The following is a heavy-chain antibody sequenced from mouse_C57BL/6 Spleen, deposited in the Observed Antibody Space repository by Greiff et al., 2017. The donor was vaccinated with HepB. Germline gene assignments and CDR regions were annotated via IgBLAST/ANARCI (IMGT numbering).Heavy chain of an antibody. J-gene: IGHJ2*01. CDR3: ARTYYYGSSYDYFDY. V-gene: IGHV1-22*01. CDR1: GYTFTDYN. D-gene: IGHD1-1*01. Sequence: EVQLQQSGPELVKPGASVKMSCKASGYTFTDYNMHWVKQSHGKSLEWIGYINPNNGGTSYNQKVTGKATLTVNKSSSTAYMELRSLTSEDSAVYYCARTYYYGSSYDYFDYWGQGTTLTVSS. CDR2: INPNNGGT.